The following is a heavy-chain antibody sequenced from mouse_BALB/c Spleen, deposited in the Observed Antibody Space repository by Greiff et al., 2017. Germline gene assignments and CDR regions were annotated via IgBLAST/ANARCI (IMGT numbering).Heavy chain of an antibody. J-gene: IGHJ4*01. V-gene: IGHV5-12-1*01. Sequence: DVMLVESGGGLVKPGGSLKLSCAASGFAFSSYDMSWVRQTPAKRLEWVAYISSGGGSTYYPDTVKGRFTISRDNAKNTLYLQMSSLKSEDTAMYYCARSRRGGAMDYWGQGTSVTVSS. CDR2: ISSGGGST. CDR1: GFAFSSYD. CDR3: ARSRRGGAMDY.